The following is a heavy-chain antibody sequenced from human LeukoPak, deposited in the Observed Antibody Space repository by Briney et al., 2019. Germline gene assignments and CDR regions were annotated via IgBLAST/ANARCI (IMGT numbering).Heavy chain of an antibody. V-gene: IGHV4-61*01. CDR3: AREKYYDFWTDAFDI. J-gene: IGHJ3*02. D-gene: IGHD3-3*01. CDR2: IYYSGST. Sequence: NPSETLSLTCTVSGGSISSSSYYWSWIRQPPGKGLEWIGYIYYSGSTNYNPSLKSRVTISVDTSKNQFSLKLSSVTAADTAVYYCAREKYYDFWTDAFDIWGQGTMVTVSS. CDR1: GGSISSSSYY.